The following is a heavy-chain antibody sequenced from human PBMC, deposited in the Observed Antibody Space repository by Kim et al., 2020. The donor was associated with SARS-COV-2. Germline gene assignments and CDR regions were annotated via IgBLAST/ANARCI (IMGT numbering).Heavy chain of an antibody. D-gene: IGHD3-10*01. CDR2: IKQDGSEK. Sequence: GGSLRLSCAASGFTFSSYWMSWVRQAPGKGLEWVANIKQDGSEKYYVDSVKGRFTISRDNAKNSLYLQMNSLRAEDTAVYYCARDFGAAPVLWFGELLRYYYYYGMDVWGQGTTVTVSS. V-gene: IGHV3-7*01. CDR3: ARDFGAAPVLWFGELLRYYYYYGMDV. J-gene: IGHJ6*02. CDR1: GFTFSSYW.